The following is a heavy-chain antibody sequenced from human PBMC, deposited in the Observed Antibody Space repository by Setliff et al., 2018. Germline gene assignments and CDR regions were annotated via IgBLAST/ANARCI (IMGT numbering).Heavy chain of an antibody. J-gene: IGHJ3*02. CDR2: IHTSGTT. CDR1: GGSIRNEGYY. CDR3: ARALGYCSRTSCYADAFDI. D-gene: IGHD2-2*01. Sequence: SETLSLTCTVSGGSIRNEGYYWNWIRQPAGQGLEWIGRIHTSGTTNYNPSLKSRVTMSMDTSKNHFSLSLKSVTAADTAVYYCARALGYCSRTSCYADAFDIWGQGTMVTVSS. V-gene: IGHV4-61*02.